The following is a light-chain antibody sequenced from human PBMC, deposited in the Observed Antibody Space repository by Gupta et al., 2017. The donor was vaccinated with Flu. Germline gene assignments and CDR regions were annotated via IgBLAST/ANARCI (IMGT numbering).Light chain of an antibody. CDR3: QQRSNWPLT. J-gene: IGKJ4*01. V-gene: IGKV3-11*01. CDR1: QCVGTS. Sequence: EIVLTQSPATLSLSQGETATLSRRASQCVGTSLAWYQQRPGQAPRPLIYDASNRATDIPASFSGSGSGTDFTLTISSLEPEDFAVYYCQQRSNWPLTFGGGTKVEIK. CDR2: DAS.